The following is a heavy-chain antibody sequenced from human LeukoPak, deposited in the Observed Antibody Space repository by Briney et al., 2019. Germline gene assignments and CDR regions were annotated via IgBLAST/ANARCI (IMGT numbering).Heavy chain of an antibody. V-gene: IGHV4-30-4*08. CDR2: IYYSGNT. D-gene: IGHD6-19*01. CDR3: PRVTVPVAPFDFDY. CDR1: GGSISSGDYY. Sequence: PSQTLSLTCTVSGGSISSGDYYWSWIRQPPGKGLEWIGYIYYSGNTYYNPSLKSRVTIAVDTSKNQFSLKLSSVTAADTAVYYGPRVTVPVAPFDFDYWCQGTLVPV. J-gene: IGHJ4*02.